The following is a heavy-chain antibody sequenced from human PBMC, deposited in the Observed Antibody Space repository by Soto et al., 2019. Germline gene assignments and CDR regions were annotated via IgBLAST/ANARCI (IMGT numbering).Heavy chain of an antibody. CDR2: IYYSGST. V-gene: IGHV4-31*03. CDR3: ASDSYGSLGLEY. J-gene: IGHJ4*02. D-gene: IGHD5-18*01. Sequence: PSETLSLTCTVSGDSISSGGYYWSWIRQNPGKGLEWIGYIYYSGSTYYNPSLKSRVTISVDTSKNQFSLKLSSVTAADTAVYYCASDSYGSLGLEYWGQGTLVTVSS. CDR1: GDSISSGGYY.